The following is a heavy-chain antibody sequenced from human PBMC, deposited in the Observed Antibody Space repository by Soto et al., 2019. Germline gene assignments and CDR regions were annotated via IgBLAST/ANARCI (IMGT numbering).Heavy chain of an antibody. V-gene: IGHV1-3*01. CDR2: INAGYGNT. Sequence: ASVKVSCKASGYTFSSYAMHWVRQAPGQRLEWMGWINAGYGNTKSSQKFQDRITISRDTSASTAYMELTSLRSEDTAVYYCARDTGDGTFDFWGQGTLVTVSS. J-gene: IGHJ4*02. CDR3: ARDTGDGTFDF. D-gene: IGHD7-27*01. CDR1: GYTFSSYA.